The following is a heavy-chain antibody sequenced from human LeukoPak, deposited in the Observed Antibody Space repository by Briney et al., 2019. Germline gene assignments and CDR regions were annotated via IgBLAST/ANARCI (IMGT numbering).Heavy chain of an antibody. D-gene: IGHD3-16*01. CDR1: GFTFSSYS. Sequence: GGSLRLSCAASGFTFSSYSMNWVRQAPGKGLEWVSYISSSSTIYYADSVKGRFTISRDNAKNSLYLQMNSLRAEDTALYYCAGAIGYFDFWGQGTLVTVSS. V-gene: IGHV3-48*04. J-gene: IGHJ4*02. CDR3: AGAIGYFDF. CDR2: ISSSSTI.